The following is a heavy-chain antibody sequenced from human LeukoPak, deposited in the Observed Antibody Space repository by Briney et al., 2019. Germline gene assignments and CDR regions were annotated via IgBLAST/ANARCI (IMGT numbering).Heavy chain of an antibody. J-gene: IGHJ4*02. CDR3: AKFRGMIAASYFFDY. CDR2: MSGHGHNV. Sequence: SGGSLRLSCAASGFTFDTHAMSWVRQAPGKGLEWISTMSGHGHNVYYADSVKGRFTISRDNSKNTLYLHMNSLRAEDTAIYYCAKFRGMIAASYFFDYRGQGALVTVSS. CDR1: GFTFDTHA. D-gene: IGHD2-21*01. V-gene: IGHV3-23*01.